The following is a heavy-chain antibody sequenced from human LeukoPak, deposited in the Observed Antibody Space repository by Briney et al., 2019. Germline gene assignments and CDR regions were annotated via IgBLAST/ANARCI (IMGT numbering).Heavy chain of an antibody. CDR1: GFTVSSNY. J-gene: IGHJ6*03. CDR3: AREAIFGVVGYYYMDV. Sequence: GGSLGLSCAASGFTVSSNYMSWVRQAPGKGLEWVSVIYSGGSTYYADSVKGRFTISRDNSKNTLYLQMNSLRAEDTAVYYCAREAIFGVVGYYYMDVWGKGTTVTASS. CDR2: IYSGGST. D-gene: IGHD3-3*01. V-gene: IGHV3-53*01.